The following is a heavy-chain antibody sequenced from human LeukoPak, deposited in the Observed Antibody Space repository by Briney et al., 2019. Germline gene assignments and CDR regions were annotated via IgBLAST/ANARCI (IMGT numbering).Heavy chain of an antibody. Sequence: PGGSLRLSCAASGFTFSSYEMNWVRQAPGKGLEWVSYISSSGRTFYYADSVKGRFTISRDNSKNTLYLQMNSLRVEDTAVYYCKEVDYWGQGTLVTVSS. CDR1: GFTFSSYE. V-gene: IGHV3-48*03. J-gene: IGHJ4*02. CDR2: ISSSGRTF. CDR3: KEVDY.